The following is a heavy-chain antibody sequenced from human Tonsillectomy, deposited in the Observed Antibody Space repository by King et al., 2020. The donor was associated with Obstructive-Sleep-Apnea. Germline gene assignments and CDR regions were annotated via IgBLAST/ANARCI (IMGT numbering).Heavy chain of an antibody. J-gene: IGHJ5*02. Sequence: VQLVQSGSELKKPGASVKVSCKASGYMFNTYVMNWVRQAPGQGLEWMGWINTNTGNPVYAPAFTGRFVFSLDTSVNTAFLQINTLKVEDTAVYYCARYDYHDLGNYYKGWFDPWGQGTLVTVSS. CDR3: ARYDYHDLGNYYKGWFDP. D-gene: IGHD3-10*01. V-gene: IGHV7-4-1*02. CDR2: INTNTGNP. CDR1: GYMFNTYV.